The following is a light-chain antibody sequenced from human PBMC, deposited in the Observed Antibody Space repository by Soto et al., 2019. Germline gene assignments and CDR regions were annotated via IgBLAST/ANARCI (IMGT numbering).Light chain of an antibody. J-gene: IGLJ3*02. V-gene: IGLV2-8*01. CDR3: GSFAGPVWV. CDR2: EVT. CDR1: SSDIGGYDH. Sequence: QSALTQPPSASGSPGQSVTISCTGTSSDIGGYDHVSWYRQDPGEAPKVMIYEVTKRPSGVPDRFSGSKAGNTASLTVFGLQAEDEANYYCGSFAGPVWVFGGGTQLTVL.